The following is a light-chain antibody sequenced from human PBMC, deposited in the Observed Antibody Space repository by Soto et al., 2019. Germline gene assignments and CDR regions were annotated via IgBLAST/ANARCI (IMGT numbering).Light chain of an antibody. CDR2: DAS. V-gene: IGKV1-5*01. CDR3: QEYSSYWT. CDR1: QSVRSW. J-gene: IGKJ1*01. Sequence: DIPLTPSPATLSASVGDRVTITCRASQSVRSWLAWYQQKPGKAPKLLIYDASNLESGVPSRFSGSGSGTEFTLIISSLQSDDFATYYCQEYSSYWTFGQGTKVDIK.